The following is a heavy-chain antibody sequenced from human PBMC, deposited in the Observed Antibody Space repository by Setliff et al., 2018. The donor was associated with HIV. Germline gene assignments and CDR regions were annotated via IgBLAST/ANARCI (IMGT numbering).Heavy chain of an antibody. D-gene: IGHD2-21*01. CDR2: IYYSEST. Sequence: SETLSLTCTVSDASISNYHWIWIRQPPGKGLEWIGYIYYSESTNYNPSLKSRVTISIDTSTNQFYLKLSSVTAADTAVYYCARLFIPNYFDPWGQGTLVTVSS. J-gene: IGHJ5*02. CDR3: ARLFIPNYFDP. CDR1: DASISNYH. V-gene: IGHV4-59*08.